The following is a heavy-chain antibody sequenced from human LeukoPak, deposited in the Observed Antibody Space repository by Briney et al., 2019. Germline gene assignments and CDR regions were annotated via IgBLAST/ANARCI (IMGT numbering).Heavy chain of an antibody. V-gene: IGHV3-30*02. CDR2: IRYDGSNK. CDR3: ARDGGYCSGGDCYSDY. CDR1: GFTFSSYG. D-gene: IGHD2-15*01. Sequence: GGSLRLSCAASGFTFSSYGMHWVRQAPGKGLEWVAFIRYDGSNKYYADSVKGRFTISRDNAKNSLYLQMDSLRAEDTAVYFCARDGGYCSGGDCYSDYWGQGTLVTVSS. J-gene: IGHJ4*02.